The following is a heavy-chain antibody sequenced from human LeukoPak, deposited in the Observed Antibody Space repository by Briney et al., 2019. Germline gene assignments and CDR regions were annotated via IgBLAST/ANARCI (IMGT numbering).Heavy chain of an antibody. CDR2: INHSGST. Sequence: PSETLSLTCAVYGGSFSGYYWSWIRQPPGKGLEWIGEINHSGSTNYNPSLKSRVTISVDTSKNQFSLRPSSVTAADTAVYYCARRLGYCSNWGQGTLVTVSS. V-gene: IGHV4-34*01. CDR3: ARRLGYCSN. D-gene: IGHD2-2*01. J-gene: IGHJ4*02. CDR1: GGSFSGYY.